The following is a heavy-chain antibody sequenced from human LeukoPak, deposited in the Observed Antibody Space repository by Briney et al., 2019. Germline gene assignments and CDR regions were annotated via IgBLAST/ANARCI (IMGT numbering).Heavy chain of an antibody. D-gene: IGHD1-14*01. CDR2: ISSSRDYI. J-gene: IGHJ3*02. CDR3: ARAGRNDAFDI. V-gene: IGHV3-21*01. CDR1: GFTFTTYR. Sequence: PGGSLRLSCAASGFTFTTYRMNWVRQAPGKGLEWVSSISSSRDYIYYADSVKGRFTISRDNAKNSLYLQMNSLRAEDTAVYYCARAGRNDAFDIWGQGTMVTVSS.